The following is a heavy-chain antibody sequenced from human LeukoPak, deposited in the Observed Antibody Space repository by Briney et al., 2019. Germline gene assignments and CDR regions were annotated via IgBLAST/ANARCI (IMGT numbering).Heavy chain of an antibody. D-gene: IGHD3-10*01. CDR1: GFTFDEYA. CDR3: AKGGGSGSYYNGYFDC. CDR2: ISWNSGVT. Sequence: PGRSLRLSCAASGFTFDEYAMYWVRQAPGKGLEWVSGISWNSGVTGYADSVKGRFTISRDSAKNSLYVQMNSLRPEDTALYYRAKGGGSGSYYNGYFDCWGQGTLVTVSS. V-gene: IGHV3-9*01. J-gene: IGHJ4*02.